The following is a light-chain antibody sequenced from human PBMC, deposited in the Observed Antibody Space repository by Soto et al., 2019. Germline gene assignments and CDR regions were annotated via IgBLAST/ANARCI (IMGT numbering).Light chain of an antibody. J-gene: IGKJ2*01. V-gene: IGKV3-20*01. Sequence: EIVMTQSPGTLSLSPGERATISCRASQVIGSRYLAWYHQKSGQAPRLLIYGASTRATGIPDRFSGSGSDTDFSLTIRRLDPEDFAMYYCLLYFSPDRYTFGPGTKVQIK. CDR1: QVIGSRY. CDR3: LLYFSPDRYT. CDR2: GAS.